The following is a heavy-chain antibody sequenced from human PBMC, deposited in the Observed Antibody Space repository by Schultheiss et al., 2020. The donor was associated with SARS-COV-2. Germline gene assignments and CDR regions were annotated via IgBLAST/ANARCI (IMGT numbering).Heavy chain of an antibody. CDR2: ITGSGEST. V-gene: IGHV3-23*01. Sequence: GGSLRLSCAASGFTFSSHAMSWVRQVPGKGLEWVSSITGSGESTYYADSVKGRFTISRDNSKNTQYLQMNSLRAEDTAVYYCARGRSAYYVDYWGQGTLVTVSS. CDR3: ARGRSAYYVDY. D-gene: IGHD3-22*01. J-gene: IGHJ4*02. CDR1: GFTFSSHA.